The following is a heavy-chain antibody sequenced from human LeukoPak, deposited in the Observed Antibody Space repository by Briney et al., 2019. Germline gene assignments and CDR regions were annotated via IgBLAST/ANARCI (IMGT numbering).Heavy chain of an antibody. CDR2: INPNSGGT. CDR3: AREFIAVAGPLDY. CDR1: GYTFTGYY. D-gene: IGHD6-19*01. Sequence: ASVKVSCKASGYTFTGYYMHWVRQAPGQGLEWMGWINPNSGGTNYAQKFQGRVTMTRDTSISTAYMELSRLRSDDTAVYYCAREFIAVAGPLDYWGQGTLVTVSS. V-gene: IGHV1-2*02. J-gene: IGHJ4*02.